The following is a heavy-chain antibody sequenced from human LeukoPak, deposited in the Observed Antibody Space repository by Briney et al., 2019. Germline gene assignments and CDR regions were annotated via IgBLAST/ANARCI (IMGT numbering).Heavy chain of an antibody. CDR1: GGSVSSGGYY. V-gene: IGHV4-31*03. J-gene: IGHJ2*01. Sequence: SSETLSLTCTVSGGSVSSGGYYGSWIRQHPGKGLEWIGYIYYSGSTYYNPSLKSRVTISVDASKNQFSLKLSSVTAADTAVYYCASGGRDGYDILTGYYPYWYFDLWGRGTLVTVSS. CDR2: IYYSGST. CDR3: ASGGRDGYDILTGYYPYWYFDL. D-gene: IGHD3-9*01.